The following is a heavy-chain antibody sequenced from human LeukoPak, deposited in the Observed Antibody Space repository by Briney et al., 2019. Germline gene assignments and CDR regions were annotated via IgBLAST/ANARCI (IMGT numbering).Heavy chain of an antibody. D-gene: IGHD3-3*01. Sequence: GGSLRLSCSGAGFTFRDSAFHWVRQAPGKGLEWVAVISDDGSKRFYADSVKGRFTISRDNSRDTLYLHMQTLRPEDSAVYYCARESGFMMVGEINADNWFDPWGQGTPMTVSS. CDR1: GFTFRDSA. V-gene: IGHV3-30*04. J-gene: IGHJ5*02. CDR3: ARESGFMMVGEINADNWFDP. CDR2: ISDDGSKR.